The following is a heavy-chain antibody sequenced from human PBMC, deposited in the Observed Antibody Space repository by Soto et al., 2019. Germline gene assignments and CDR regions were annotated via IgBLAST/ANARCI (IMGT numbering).Heavy chain of an antibody. CDR1: GGSISSGGYS. D-gene: IGHD3-10*01. CDR2: IYHSGST. V-gene: IGHV4-30-2*01. CDR3: ARDYYGSGSYLRWVSYYMDV. J-gene: IGHJ6*03. Sequence: SETLSLTCAVSGGSISSGGYSWSWIRQPPGKGLEWIGYIYHSGSTYYNPSLKSRVTISVDRSKNQFSLKLSSVTAADTAVYYCARDYYGSGSYLRWVSYYMDVWGKGTTVTVSS.